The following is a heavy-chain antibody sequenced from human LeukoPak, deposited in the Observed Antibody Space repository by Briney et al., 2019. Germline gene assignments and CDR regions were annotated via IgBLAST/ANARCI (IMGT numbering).Heavy chain of an antibody. Sequence: GGSLRLSCAASGFTFSSYWMHWVRQAPGKGLVWVSRINTDGSSTSYADSVKGRFTISRDNSKNTLYLQINSLRTEDTAVYYCARRSVYCSSTSCYTIDYWGQGTLVTVSS. CDR3: ARRSVYCSSTSCYTIDY. CDR1: GFTFSSYW. J-gene: IGHJ4*02. V-gene: IGHV3-74*01. D-gene: IGHD2-2*02. CDR2: INTDGSST.